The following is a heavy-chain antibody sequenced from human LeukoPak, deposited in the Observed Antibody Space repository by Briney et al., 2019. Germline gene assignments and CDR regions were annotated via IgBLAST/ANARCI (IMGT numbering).Heavy chain of an antibody. CDR3: ARDRGPMVRGVTRYYYGMDV. J-gene: IGHJ6*04. V-gene: IGHV1-18*04. CDR2: ISAYNGNT. D-gene: IGHD3-10*01. CDR1: GYTFTSYG. Sequence: ASVKVSCKASGYTFTSYGISWVRQAPGQGLQWMGLISAYNGNTNYAQKLQGRVTMTTDTSTSTAYMELRSLRSDDTAVYYCARDRGPMVRGVTRYYYGMDVWGKGTTVTVSS.